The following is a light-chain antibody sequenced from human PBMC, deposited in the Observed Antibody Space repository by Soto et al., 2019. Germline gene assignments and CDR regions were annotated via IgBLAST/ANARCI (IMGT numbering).Light chain of an antibody. CDR1: SSDIGAYNY. Sequence: QSALTQPASVPGSPGQSITISCTGTSSDIGAYNYVSWYQQYPGKAPKLMIYGVTNRPSGVSNRFSGSKTGNTASLTISGLQAEDVADYYCFSHRSGDSHVFGTGTKVTVL. CDR3: FSHRSGDSHV. V-gene: IGLV2-14*01. J-gene: IGLJ1*01. CDR2: GVT.